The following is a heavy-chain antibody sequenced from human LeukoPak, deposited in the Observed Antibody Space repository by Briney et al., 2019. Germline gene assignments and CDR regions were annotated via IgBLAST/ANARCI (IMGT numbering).Heavy chain of an antibody. D-gene: IGHD2-2*01. CDR2: ISTNGDST. V-gene: IGHV3-64*02. Sequence: GGSLRLSCAASGFTFSSYSMNWVRQAPGKGLEYVSAISTNGDSTYYADSVKGRFTISRDNSKNTLFLQMGSLRADDMAVYYCARWGSTSCYDYWGQGTLVTVSS. CDR1: GFTFSSYS. CDR3: ARWGSTSCYDY. J-gene: IGHJ4*02.